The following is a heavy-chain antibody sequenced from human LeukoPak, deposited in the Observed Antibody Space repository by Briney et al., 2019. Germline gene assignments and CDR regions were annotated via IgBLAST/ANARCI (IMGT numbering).Heavy chain of an antibody. CDR2: INPSGGST. J-gene: IGHJ5*02. CDR3: ARDNHSGISGGFDP. V-gene: IGHV1-46*01. D-gene: IGHD6-25*01. CDR1: GGTFSSYA. Sequence: GASVKVSCKASGGTFSSYAISWVRQAPGQGLEWMGIINPSGGSTSYAQKFQGRVTMTRDTSTSTVYMELSSLRSEDTAVYYCARDNHSGISGGFDPWGQGTLVTVSS.